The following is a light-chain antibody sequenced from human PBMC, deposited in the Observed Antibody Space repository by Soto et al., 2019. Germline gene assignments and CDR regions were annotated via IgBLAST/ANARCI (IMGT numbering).Light chain of an antibody. CDR3: QQYNTYPHT. Sequence: DIQLTQSPSTLSPSVGDRVNITCRASQSISSWLAWYQQKPGKAPKLLIYKASSLQSGVPSRFSGSGSGTEFTLTISSLQPDDFATYYCQQYNTYPHTFGQGTNLEI. J-gene: IGKJ2*01. V-gene: IGKV1-5*03. CDR2: KAS. CDR1: QSISSW.